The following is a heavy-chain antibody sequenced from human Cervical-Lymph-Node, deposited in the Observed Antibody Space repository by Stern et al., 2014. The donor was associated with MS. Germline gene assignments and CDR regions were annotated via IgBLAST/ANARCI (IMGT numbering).Heavy chain of an antibody. D-gene: IGHD5-24*01. CDR1: GVTFSRYW. CDR3: AREYN. Sequence: EVHLVESGGGLVQPGGSLTLSCVASGVTFSRYWMSWVRQTPGKGLECVASINPDGSQKNYVDSVKGRFTISRDNAKNSLYLQMNTLRAEDTAIYYCAREYNWGQGTLVTVSS. CDR2: INPDGSQK. V-gene: IGHV3-7*01. J-gene: IGHJ4*02.